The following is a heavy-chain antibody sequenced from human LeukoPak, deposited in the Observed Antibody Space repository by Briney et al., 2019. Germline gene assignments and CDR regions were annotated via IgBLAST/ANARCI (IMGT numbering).Heavy chain of an antibody. CDR3: ARLVWDTTMADGDIDS. Sequence: GGSLRLSCAASGFTFRSYEMNWVRQAPGKGLEWVSYIDTSGSYTNYADSVKGRFTISRDNAKNSLYLQMNSLRAEDTAMYYCARLVWDTTMADGDIDSWGQGTLLIVSS. J-gene: IGHJ4*02. CDR1: GFTFRSYE. D-gene: IGHD5-18*01. V-gene: IGHV3-48*03. CDR2: IDTSGSYT.